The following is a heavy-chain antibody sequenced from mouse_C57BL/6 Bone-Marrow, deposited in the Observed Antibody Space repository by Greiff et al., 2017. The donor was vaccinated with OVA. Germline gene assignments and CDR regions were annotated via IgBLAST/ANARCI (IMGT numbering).Heavy chain of an antibody. CDR1: GYTFTDYE. D-gene: IGHD2-5*01. V-gene: IGHV1-15*01. Sequence: VQLQQSGAELVRPGASVTLSCKASGYTFTDYEMPWVKQTPVHGLEWIGAIDPETGGTAYTQKFKGKAILTADKSSSTAYMELRSLTSEDSAVYYCTRGYSNYYAMDYWGQGTSVTVSS. CDR3: TRGYSNYYAMDY. CDR2: IDPETGGT. J-gene: IGHJ4*01.